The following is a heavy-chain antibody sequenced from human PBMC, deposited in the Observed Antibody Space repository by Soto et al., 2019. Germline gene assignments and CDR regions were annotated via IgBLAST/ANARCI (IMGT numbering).Heavy chain of an antibody. Sequence: GGSLRLSCVVSGLTFSDYGFHWVRQAPGKGLDWVAAISYDGSFVYYADSVRGRFTISRDNSKNTLYLQMNSLRAEDTAVYYCAKDRTSYSYWGQGTLVTVSS. D-gene: IGHD1-7*01. J-gene: IGHJ4*02. CDR1: GLTFSDYG. CDR3: AKDRTSYSY. V-gene: IGHV3-30*18. CDR2: ISYDGSFV.